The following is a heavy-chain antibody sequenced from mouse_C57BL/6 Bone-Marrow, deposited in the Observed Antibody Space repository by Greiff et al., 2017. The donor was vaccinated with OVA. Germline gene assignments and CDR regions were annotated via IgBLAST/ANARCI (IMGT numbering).Heavy chain of an antibody. V-gene: IGHV7-4*01. CDR2: IRNKANGYTT. J-gene: IGHJ3*01. Sequence: EVQVVESGGGLVQPGASLILSCAASGFTFTDYYMSWVRQPPGKAPEWLALIRNKANGYTTEYTASVKGRFTISRDNSQNILYLQMNTLRAEDSATYYCVKADYYYGSTLFAYWGQGTLVTVSA. D-gene: IGHD1-1*01. CDR1: GFTFTDYY. CDR3: VKADYYYGSTLFAY.